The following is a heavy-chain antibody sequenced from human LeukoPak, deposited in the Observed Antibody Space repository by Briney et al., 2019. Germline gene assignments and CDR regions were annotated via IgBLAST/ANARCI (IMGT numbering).Heavy chain of an antibody. CDR3: AVCSVTGRAFDI. CDR2: IYTSGST. V-gene: IGHV4-4*07. CDR1: GGSISSYY. D-gene: IGHD3-10*02. Sequence: SETLSLTCTVSGGSISSYYWSWIRQPAGKGLEWIGRIYTSGSTNYNPSLKSRVTVSVDTSKNQFSLKLSSVTAADTAVYYCAVCSVTGRAFDIWGQGTMVTVSS. J-gene: IGHJ3*02.